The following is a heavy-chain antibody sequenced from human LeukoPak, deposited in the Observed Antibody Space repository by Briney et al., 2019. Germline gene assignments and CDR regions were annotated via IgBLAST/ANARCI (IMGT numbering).Heavy chain of an antibody. J-gene: IGHJ4*02. D-gene: IGHD2-15*01. V-gene: IGHV4-59*08. Sequence: PSETLSLTCTVSGGSIINSYWSWIRQPPGKGLEWIGYISFGGSPNYSPSLKSRVTMSVDTSENQFSLKLSSVTAADTAVYYCAIHEVVVPFFDYWGQGTLVTVSS. CDR1: GGSIINSY. CDR3: AIHEVVVPFFDY. CDR2: ISFGGSP.